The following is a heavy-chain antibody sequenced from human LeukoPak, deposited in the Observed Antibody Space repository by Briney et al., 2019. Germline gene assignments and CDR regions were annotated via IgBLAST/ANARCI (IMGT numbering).Heavy chain of an antibody. V-gene: IGHV3-23*01. Sequence: QPGGSLRLSCTASGFTFRSVAMAWVRQAPGKGLEWVSAISETGDITYYPDSVRGRFTISRDNSKNTLYLQMNSLRAEDTAVYYCAKSGVEQQLYYYYYYMDVWGKGTTVTVSS. CDR1: GFTFRSVA. D-gene: IGHD6-13*01. CDR2: ISETGDIT. J-gene: IGHJ6*03. CDR3: AKSGVEQQLYYYYYYMDV.